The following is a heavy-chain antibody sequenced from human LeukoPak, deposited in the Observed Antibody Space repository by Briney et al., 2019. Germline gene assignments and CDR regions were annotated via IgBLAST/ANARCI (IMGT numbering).Heavy chain of an antibody. D-gene: IGHD3-22*01. CDR2: IYYSGST. CDR1: GGPISSYY. J-gene: IGHJ4*02. Sequence: SETLSLTCTVSGGPISSYYWSWIRQPPGKGLEWIGYIYYSGSTNYNPSLKSRVTISVDTSKNQFSLKLSSVTAADTAVYYCARAVHYYDRLDYWGQGTLVTVSS. V-gene: IGHV4-59*01. CDR3: ARAVHYYDRLDY.